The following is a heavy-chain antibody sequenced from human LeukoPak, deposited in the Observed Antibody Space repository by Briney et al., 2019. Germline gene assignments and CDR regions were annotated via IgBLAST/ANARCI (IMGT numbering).Heavy chain of an antibody. V-gene: IGHV1-18*01. D-gene: IGHD6-6*01. Sequence: ASVKVSCKASGYTFTGYGISWVRQAPGQGLEWMGWISAYNGNTNYAQKLQGRVTMTTDTSTSTAYMELRSLRSDDTAVYYCARFVEYSSSYGWFDPWGQGTLVTVSS. CDR3: ARFVEYSSSYGWFDP. CDR1: GYTFTGYG. J-gene: IGHJ5*02. CDR2: ISAYNGNT.